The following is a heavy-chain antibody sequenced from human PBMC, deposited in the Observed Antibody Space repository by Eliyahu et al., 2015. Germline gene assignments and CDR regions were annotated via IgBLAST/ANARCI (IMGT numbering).Heavy chain of an antibody. V-gene: IGHV4-34*01. CDR3: ARGLGYCSGGTCYVYGLDV. J-gene: IGHJ6*02. D-gene: IGHD2-15*01. Sequence: QVQLQQWGAGLXKPSEXLTLTCGXYGXSFSXYYWTCVRQPPXKXLEXIGEINHSGGTNYNPSLKSRVTILVDTSKKQFSLKLSSVTAADTAVYYCARGLGYCSGGTCYVYGLDVWGQGTTVTVSS. CDR1: GXSFSXYY. CDR2: INHSGGT.